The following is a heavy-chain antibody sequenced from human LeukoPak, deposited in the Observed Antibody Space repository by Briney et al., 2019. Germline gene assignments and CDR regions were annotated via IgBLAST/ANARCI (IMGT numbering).Heavy chain of an antibody. CDR3: AGNILTGFNY. J-gene: IGHJ4*02. D-gene: IGHD3-9*01. CDR2: IYYSGST. CDR1: GGSISSSSYY. Sequence: SETLSLTCTVSGGSISSSSYYWGWIRQPPGKGLEWIGSIYYSGSTYYNPSLKSRVTISVDTSKNQFSLKPSSVTAADTAVYYCAGNILTGFNYWGQGTLVTVSS. V-gene: IGHV4-39*07.